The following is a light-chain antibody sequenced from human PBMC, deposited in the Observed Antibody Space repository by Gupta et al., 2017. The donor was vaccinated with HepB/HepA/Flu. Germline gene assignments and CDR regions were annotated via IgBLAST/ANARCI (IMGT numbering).Light chain of an antibody. J-gene: IGKJ5*01. V-gene: IGKV3-20*01. CDR2: GAS. CDR1: QSVSSSY. CDR3: QQDCSSLIT. Sequence: EIVLTQSPGTLSLSPGERATLSCRASQSVSSSYLAWYQQKPGQAPRLLIYGASSRATGIPDRFSGSGSGTEFTLTISRLEPEDFAVYYCQQDCSSLITFGQGTRMEIK.